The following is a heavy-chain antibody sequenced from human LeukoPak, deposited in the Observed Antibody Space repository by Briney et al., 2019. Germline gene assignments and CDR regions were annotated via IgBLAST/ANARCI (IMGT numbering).Heavy chain of an antibody. Sequence: AETLSLTCTVSGHSISSGYYWGWIRQPPGKGLEWIGSIYHSGSTYYNPSLKSRVTMSVDTSKNQFSLKLNSVTAADTAVYYCARHRYYYDTSGYAFDCWGQGTLVTVSS. CDR1: GHSISSGYY. J-gene: IGHJ4*02. V-gene: IGHV4-38-2*02. CDR2: IYHSGST. D-gene: IGHD3-22*01. CDR3: ARHRYYYDTSGYAFDC.